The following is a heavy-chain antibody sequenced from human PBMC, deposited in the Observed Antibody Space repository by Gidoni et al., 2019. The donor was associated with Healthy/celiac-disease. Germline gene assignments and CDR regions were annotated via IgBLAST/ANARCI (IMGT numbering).Heavy chain of an antibody. Sequence: EVQLVESGGGLVQPGGSLRLSCAASGFTFSSYGMSWFRQAPGKGLEWVANIKQDGSEKYYVDSVKGRFTISRDNAKNSLYLQMNSLRAEDTAVYYCASGRSYYYDSSGYYGNWGQGTLVTVSS. J-gene: IGHJ4*02. V-gene: IGHV3-7*03. D-gene: IGHD3-22*01. CDR1: GFTFSSYG. CDR3: ASGRSYYYDSSGYYGN. CDR2: IKQDGSEK.